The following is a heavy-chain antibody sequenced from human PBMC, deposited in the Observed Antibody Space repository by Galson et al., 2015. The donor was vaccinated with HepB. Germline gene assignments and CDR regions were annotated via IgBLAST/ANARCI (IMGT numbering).Heavy chain of an antibody. J-gene: IGHJ2*01. CDR2: ISPGDSDI. CDR3: ARLPPPAYDSSGYRYCYFDL. D-gene: IGHD3-22*01. CDR1: VYSFTNYW. Sequence: QSGAEVKKPGESLKISCKISVYSFTNYWIGWVRQMPGKGLEWMGIISPGDSDIRYSPSFQGQVTISADKSISTAYLQWNNLKASDTAMYYCARLPPPAYDSSGYRYCYFDLWCRGTLVTVSS. V-gene: IGHV5-51*01.